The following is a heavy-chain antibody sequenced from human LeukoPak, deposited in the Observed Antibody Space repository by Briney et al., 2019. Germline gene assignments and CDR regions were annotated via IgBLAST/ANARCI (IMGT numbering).Heavy chain of an antibody. CDR1: GYSFTNYW. D-gene: IGHD5-18*01. Sequence: GESLKISCKGSGYSFTNYWIAWVRQMPGKGLERMGIIYPGDSDTRYSPSFQGRVTISADKSISTAYLQWNSLKASDTAMYYCARRHKRGAYSYGVDYWGQGTLVTVSS. CDR2: IYPGDSDT. CDR3: ARRHKRGAYSYGVDY. V-gene: IGHV5-51*01. J-gene: IGHJ4*02.